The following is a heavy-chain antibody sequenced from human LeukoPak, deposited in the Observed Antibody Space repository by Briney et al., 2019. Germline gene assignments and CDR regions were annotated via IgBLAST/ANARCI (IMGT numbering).Heavy chain of an antibody. D-gene: IGHD3-22*01. CDR3: ARGGYYYDSRPFDY. CDR2: IYYSGST. J-gene: IGHJ4*02. V-gene: IGHV4-59*01. CDR1: GGSISSYD. Sequence: SETLSLTCTVSGGSISSYDWSWIRQPPGKGLEWIGYIYYSGSTNYNPSLKSRVTISVDTSKNQFSLKLSSVTAADTAVYYCARGGYYYDSRPFDYWGQGVLVTVSS.